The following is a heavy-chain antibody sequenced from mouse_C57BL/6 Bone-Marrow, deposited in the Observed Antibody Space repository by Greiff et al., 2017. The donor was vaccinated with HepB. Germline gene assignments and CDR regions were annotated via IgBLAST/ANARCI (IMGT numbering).Heavy chain of an antibody. CDR1: GYTFTTYP. CDR3: ARIGGLGDYAMDY. CDR2: FHPYNDDT. D-gene: IGHD2-14*01. V-gene: IGHV1-47*01. J-gene: IGHJ4*01. Sequence: VQLQQSGAELVKPGASVKMSCKASGYTFTTYPIEWMKQNHGQSLEWIGNFHPYNDDTKYNDKFKGKATLTVEKSSSTVYLELSRLTSDDSAVYYCARIGGLGDYAMDYWGQGTSVTVSS.